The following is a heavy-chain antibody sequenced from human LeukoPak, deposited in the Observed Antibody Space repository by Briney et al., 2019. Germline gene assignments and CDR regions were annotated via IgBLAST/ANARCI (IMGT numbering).Heavy chain of an antibody. CDR1: GFTFSSYA. D-gene: IGHD6-19*01. Sequence: GGSLRLSCAASGFTFSSYAMSWVRQAPGKGLEWVSAISGSGGSTYYADSAKGRFTISRDNSKNTLYLQMNSLRAEDTAVYYCAKDPPSSYSSGWYTPFVDYWGQGTLVTVSS. CDR2: ISGSGGST. J-gene: IGHJ4*02. V-gene: IGHV3-23*01. CDR3: AKDPPSSYSSGWYTPFVDY.